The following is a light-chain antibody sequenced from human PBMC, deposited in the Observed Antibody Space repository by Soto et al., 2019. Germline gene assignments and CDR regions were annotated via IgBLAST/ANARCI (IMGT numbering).Light chain of an antibody. CDR1: GSNIGTHA. J-gene: IGLJ2*01. CDR2: RNH. CDR3: AAWDDSLRAVV. V-gene: IGLV1-44*01. Sequence: QAVVTQSPSESATPGQRVTISCSGSGSNIGTHAVNWYQQVPGTAPTLLIFRNHQRPSGVPDRFSGSKSGTSASLAISGPQSEDEADYYCAAWDDSLRAVVFGGGTKLT.